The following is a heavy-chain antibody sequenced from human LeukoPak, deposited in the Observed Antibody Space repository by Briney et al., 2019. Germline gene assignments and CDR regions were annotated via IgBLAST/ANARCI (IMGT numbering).Heavy chain of an antibody. V-gene: IGHV3-30*02. CDR1: GFTFSDYY. Sequence: GGSLRLSCAASGFTFSDYYMSWVRQAPGKGLEWVAFVLYDGTNKYYADSVKGRFTISRDNSKNTLYLQMNSLRPEDTAVYYCAKGPVGMGHLFDYWGQGTLVTVSS. CDR3: AKGPVGMGHLFDY. D-gene: IGHD3-10*01. CDR2: VLYDGTNK. J-gene: IGHJ4*02.